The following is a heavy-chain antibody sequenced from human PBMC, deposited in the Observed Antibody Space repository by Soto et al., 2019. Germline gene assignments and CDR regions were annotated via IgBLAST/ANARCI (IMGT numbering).Heavy chain of an antibody. CDR1: GYSFTSYL. J-gene: IGHJ6*02. Sequence: PGESLKISFKGPGYSFTSYLIGWVRQMPGKGLEWMGIIYPGDSDTRYSPSFQGQVTISADKSISTAYLQWSSLKASDTAMYYCARRIGAVADYYYYYYGMDVCGQGTTVTVSS. CDR3: ARRIGAVADYYYYYYGMDV. V-gene: IGHV5-51*01. D-gene: IGHD6-19*01. CDR2: IYPGDSDT.